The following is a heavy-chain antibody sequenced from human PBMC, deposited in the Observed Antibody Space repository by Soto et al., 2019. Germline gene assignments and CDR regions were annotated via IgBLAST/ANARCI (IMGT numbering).Heavy chain of an antibody. CDR1: GFTFSSYA. J-gene: IGHJ6*02. Sequence: PGGSLRLSCAASGFTFSSYAMSWVRQAPGKGLEWVSAISGSGGSTYYADSVKGRFTISRDNSKNTLYLQMNSLRAEDTAVYYCAKAPEGYYYYGMDVWGQGTTVTVSS. V-gene: IGHV3-23*01. CDR2: ISGSGGST. CDR3: AKAPEGYYYYGMDV.